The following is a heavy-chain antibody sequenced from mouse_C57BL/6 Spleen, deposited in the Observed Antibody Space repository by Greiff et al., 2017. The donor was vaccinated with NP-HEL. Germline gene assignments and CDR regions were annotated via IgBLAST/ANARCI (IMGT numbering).Heavy chain of an antibody. J-gene: IGHJ2*01. Sequence: QVQLKESGPGLVAPSQSLSITCNVTGFSLTSYGVSWVRQPPGKGLEWLGVRWVDRSTKYHSSLITRLSISKDNSKSQVFLKLNSLQTDDTATYYCATLTTVVATFDYWGQGTTLTVSS. CDR3: ATLTTVVATFDY. D-gene: IGHD1-1*01. CDR1: GFSLTSYG. CDR2: RWVDRST. V-gene: IGHV2-3*01.